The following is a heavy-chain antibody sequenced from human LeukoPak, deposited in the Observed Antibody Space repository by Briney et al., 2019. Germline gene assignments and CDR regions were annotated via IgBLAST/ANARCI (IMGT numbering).Heavy chain of an antibody. V-gene: IGHV1-2*02. J-gene: IGHJ4*02. Sequence: ASVKVSCKASGHTFTNYGITWVRQAPGQGLEWMGWINPNSGGTNYAQKFQGRVTMTRDTSISTAYMELSRLRSDDTAVYYCATPLGRGWGSLLFDYWGQGTLVTVSS. CDR1: GHTFTNYG. D-gene: IGHD3-16*01. CDR3: ATPLGRGWGSLLFDY. CDR2: INPNSGGT.